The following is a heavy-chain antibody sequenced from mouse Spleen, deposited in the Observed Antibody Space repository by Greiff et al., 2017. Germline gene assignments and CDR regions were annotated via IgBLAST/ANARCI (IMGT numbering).Heavy chain of an antibody. V-gene: IGHV5-6*01. CDR3: ARQELRRAMDY. J-gene: IGHJ4*01. Sequence: EVKVVESGGDLVKPGGSLKLSCAASGFTFSSYGMSWVRQTPDKRLEWVATISSGGSYTYYPDSVKGRFTISRDNAKNTLYLQMSSLKSEDTAMYYCARQELRRAMDYWGQGTSVTVSS. D-gene: IGHD2-4*01. CDR2: ISSGGSYT. CDR1: GFTFSSYG.